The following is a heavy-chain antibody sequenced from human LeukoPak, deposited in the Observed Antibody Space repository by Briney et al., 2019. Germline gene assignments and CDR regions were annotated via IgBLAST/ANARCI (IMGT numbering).Heavy chain of an antibody. D-gene: IGHD2-21*01. J-gene: IGHJ3*01. V-gene: IGHV1-2*02. CDR3: ARGHILVPAGAFDL. Sequence: GASVKVSFKASGYTFAGYFMHWVRQAPGQGLEWMGWINPNNGGTNYAQKFQGRVTMTGDTSISTAYMELSRLTSDDTALYYCARGHILVPAGAFDLWGQGTVVTVSS. CDR2: INPNNGGT. CDR1: GYTFAGYF.